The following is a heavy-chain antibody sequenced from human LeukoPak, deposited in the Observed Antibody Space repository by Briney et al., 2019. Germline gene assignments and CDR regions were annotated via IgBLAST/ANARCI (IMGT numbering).Heavy chain of an antibody. D-gene: IGHD1-1*01. J-gene: IGHJ4*02. V-gene: IGHV3-48*03. CDR2: IVSSGTTI. Sequence: GGSLRLSCAASGFTFSSYDLNWVRQAPGKGLEWVSYIVSSGTTIYYAGSVKGRFTISRDNAKNSLYLQMSSLRAEDTAVYYCVRKLTGTTFFDYWGQGTLVTVSS. CDR3: VRKLTGTTFFDY. CDR1: GFTFSSYD.